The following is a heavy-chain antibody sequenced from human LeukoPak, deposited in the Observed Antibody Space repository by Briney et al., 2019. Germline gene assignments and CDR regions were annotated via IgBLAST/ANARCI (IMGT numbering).Heavy chain of an antibody. CDR1: GGTFSSYA. Sequence: ASVKVSRKASGGTFSSYAISWVRQAPGQGLEWMGGIIPIFGTANCAQKFQGRVTITADESTSTAYMELSSLRSEDTAVYYCARDRNSGWPFDYWGQGTLVTVSS. CDR2: IIPIFGTA. D-gene: IGHD6-19*01. CDR3: ARDRNSGWPFDY. J-gene: IGHJ4*02. V-gene: IGHV1-69*13.